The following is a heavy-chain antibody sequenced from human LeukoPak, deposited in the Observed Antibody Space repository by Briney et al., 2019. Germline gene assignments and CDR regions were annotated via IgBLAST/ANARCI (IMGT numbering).Heavy chain of an antibody. V-gene: IGHV3-53*01. CDR2: IYSGGST. D-gene: IGHD3-10*01. J-gene: IGHJ4*02. Sequence: GGSLRLSCAASGFTFDHFAMHWVRQAPGKGLEWVSVIYSGGSTYYADSVKGRFTISRDNSKNTLYLQMNSLRAEDTAVYYCARVLSAEFDYWGQGTLVTVSS. CDR3: ARVLSAEFDY. CDR1: GFTFDHFA.